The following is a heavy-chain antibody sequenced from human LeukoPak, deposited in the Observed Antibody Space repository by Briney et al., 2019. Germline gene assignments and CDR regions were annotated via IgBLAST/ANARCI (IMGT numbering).Heavy chain of an antibody. Sequence: PSETLSLTCAVYGGSFSGYYWSWIRQPPGKGLEWIGEINHSGSTNYNPSLKSRVTISVDTSKNQFSLKLSSVTAEDTAVYYCARGGDIVATFRFDYWGQGTLVTVSS. CDR2: INHSGST. J-gene: IGHJ4*02. CDR1: GGSFSGYY. V-gene: IGHV4-34*01. CDR3: ARGGDIVATFRFDY. D-gene: IGHD5-12*01.